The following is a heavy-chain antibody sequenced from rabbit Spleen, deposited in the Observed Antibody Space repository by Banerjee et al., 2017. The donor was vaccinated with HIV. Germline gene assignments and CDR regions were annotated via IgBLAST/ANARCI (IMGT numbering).Heavy chain of an antibody. Sequence: QSLEESGGDLVKPGASLTLTCTASGVSFSTNYYMCWVRQAPGKGLEWIACIDTGSSGFSYFASWAKGRFTISKTSSTTVTLQMTSLTAADTATYFCARDLAAIIGWNFALWGPGTLVTVS. V-gene: IGHV1S40*01. D-gene: IGHD4-1*01. CDR3: ARDLAAIIGWNFAL. CDR1: GVSFSTNYY. CDR2: IDTGSSGFS. J-gene: IGHJ4*01.